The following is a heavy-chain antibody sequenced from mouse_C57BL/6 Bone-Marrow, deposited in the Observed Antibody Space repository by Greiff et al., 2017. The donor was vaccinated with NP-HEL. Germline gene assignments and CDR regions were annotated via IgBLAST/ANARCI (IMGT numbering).Heavy chain of an antibody. D-gene: IGHD5-1*01. V-gene: IGHV1-64*01. Sequence: QVQLQQPGAELVKPGASVKLSCKASGYTFTSYWMHWVKQRPGQGLEWIGMIHPNSGSTNYNEKFKSKATLTVDKSSSTAYMQLSSLTSEDSAVYYCARGRVQRVYYAMDYWGQGTSVTVSS. CDR2: IHPNSGST. J-gene: IGHJ4*01. CDR3: ARGRVQRVYYAMDY. CDR1: GYTFTSYW.